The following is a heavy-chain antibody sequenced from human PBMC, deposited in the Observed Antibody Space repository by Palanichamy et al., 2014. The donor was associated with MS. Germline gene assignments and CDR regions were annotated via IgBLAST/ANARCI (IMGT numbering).Heavy chain of an antibody. Sequence: QVQLQESGPGLVKPSETLSLTCTVSGGSISSYYWSWIRQPPGKGLEWIGYIYYSGSTNYNPSLKSRVTISVDTSKNQFSLKLSSVTAADTAVYYCARLSPMYSSGWYSIDHWGQGTLVTVSS. J-gene: IGHJ4*02. V-gene: IGHV4-59*01. CDR1: GGSISSYY. D-gene: IGHD6-19*01. CDR3: ARLSPMYSSGWYSIDH. CDR2: IYYSGST.